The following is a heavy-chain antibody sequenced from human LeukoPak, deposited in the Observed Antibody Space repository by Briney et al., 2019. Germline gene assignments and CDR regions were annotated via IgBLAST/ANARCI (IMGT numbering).Heavy chain of an antibody. Sequence: PGGSLRLSCAASGFTFSNYAMSWVPQAPGKGLEWVAVLWFDGSNQNYADSVKGRFTISRDNSKNTLSLQMNSLRAEDTAVYFCARDGYDSSGYIDYWGQGTLVTVSS. V-gene: IGHV3-33*08. J-gene: IGHJ4*02. CDR1: GFTFSNYA. CDR2: LWFDGSNQ. CDR3: ARDGYDSSGYIDY. D-gene: IGHD3-22*01.